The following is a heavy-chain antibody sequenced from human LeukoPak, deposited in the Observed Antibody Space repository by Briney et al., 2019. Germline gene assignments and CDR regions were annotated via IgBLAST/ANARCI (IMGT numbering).Heavy chain of an antibody. CDR3: ARDVTYYCGSGSYSHSDY. CDR1: GYTFTSYG. V-gene: IGHV1-18*01. CDR2: ISAYNGNT. J-gene: IGHJ4*02. D-gene: IGHD3-10*01. Sequence: ASVKVSCKASGYTFTSYGISWVRQAPGQGLEWMGWISAYNGNTNYAQKLQGRVTMTTDTSTSTAYMELRSLRSDDTAVYYCARDVTYYCGSGSYSHSDYWGQGTLVTVSS.